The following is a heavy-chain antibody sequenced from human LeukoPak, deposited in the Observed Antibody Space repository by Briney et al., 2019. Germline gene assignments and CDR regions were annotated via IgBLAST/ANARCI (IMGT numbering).Heavy chain of an antibody. Sequence: PSETLSLTCTVSGYSISSGYYWGWIRQPPGKGLEWIGSIYHSGSTNYNPSLKSRVTISVDTSKNQFSLKLSSVTAADTAVYYCARGPDYSDGSGFDYWGQGTLVTVSS. CDR2: IYHSGST. D-gene: IGHD3-22*01. CDR1: GYSISSGYY. CDR3: ARGPDYSDGSGFDY. V-gene: IGHV4-38-2*02. J-gene: IGHJ4*02.